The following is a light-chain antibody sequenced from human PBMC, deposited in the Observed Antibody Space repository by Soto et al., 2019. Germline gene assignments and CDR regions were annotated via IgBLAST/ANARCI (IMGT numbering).Light chain of an antibody. V-gene: IGLV1-40*01. Sequence: QSVLTQPPSVSGAPGQRVTISCTGSSSNIGAGYDVHWYQQLPGAAPKLLIYGNNNRPSGVPDRFSGSKSGTSASLAITGLQAEDEADYYCAAWDDSLSWVFGGGTKVTVL. CDR3: AAWDDSLSWV. CDR1: SSNIGAGYD. CDR2: GNN. J-gene: IGLJ3*02.